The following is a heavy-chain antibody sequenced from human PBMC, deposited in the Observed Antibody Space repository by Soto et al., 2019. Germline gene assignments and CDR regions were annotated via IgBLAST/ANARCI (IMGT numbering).Heavy chain of an antibody. J-gene: IGHJ4*02. D-gene: IGHD7-27*01. CDR2: IKEDGGEK. CDR1: GFTFSSYS. CDR3: ARLGRDIPFDY. V-gene: IGHV3-7*01. Sequence: EVQLVESGGGLVRPGGSLRLSCAASGFTFSSYSMGWVRQAPGKGPEWVANIKEDGGEKYYVDSVRGRFTISRDNPKNLLYLQMGSLRAEDTAVYYCARLGRDIPFDYWGQGTLVTVSS.